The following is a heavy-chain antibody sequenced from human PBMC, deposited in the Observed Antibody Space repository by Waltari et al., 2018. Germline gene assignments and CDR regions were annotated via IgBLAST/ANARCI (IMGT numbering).Heavy chain of an antibody. CDR2: ISSSGSTI. CDR1: GFTFSSYE. Sequence: EVQLVESGGGLVQPGGSLRLSCAASGFTFSSYEMNWVRQAPGKGLEWVSYISSSGSTIYYADSVKGRFTISRDNAKNSLYLQMNSLRAEDTAVYYCARALFCGGDCDDAFDIWGQGTMVTVSS. CDR3: ARALFCGGDCDDAFDI. D-gene: IGHD2-21*02. J-gene: IGHJ3*02. V-gene: IGHV3-48*03.